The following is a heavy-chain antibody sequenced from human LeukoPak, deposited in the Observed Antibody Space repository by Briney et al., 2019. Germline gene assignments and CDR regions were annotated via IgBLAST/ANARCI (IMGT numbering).Heavy chain of an antibody. CDR3: AGSESEWELFDY. CDR1: GYTFTSYA. V-gene: IGHV1-3*01. J-gene: IGHJ4*02. D-gene: IGHD1-26*01. Sequence: ASVKVSCKASGYTFTSYAMHWVRQAPGQRLEWMGWINAGNGNTKYSQKFQGRVTITRDTSASTAYMELSSLRSEDTAVYYCAGSESEWELFDYWGQGTLVTVSS. CDR2: INAGNGNT.